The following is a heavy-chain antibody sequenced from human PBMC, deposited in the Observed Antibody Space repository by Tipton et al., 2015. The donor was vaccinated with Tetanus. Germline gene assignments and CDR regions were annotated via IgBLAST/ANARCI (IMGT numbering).Heavy chain of an antibody. CDR2: INHSGST. CDR1: GGSISTYY. CDR3: ARLIVGATTSEYFQH. J-gene: IGHJ1*01. Sequence: TLSLTCTVSGGSISTYYWSWIRQPPGKGLEWIGEINHSGSTNYNPSPKSRVTISVDTSKNQFSLKLSSVTAADTAVYYCARLIVGATTSEYFQHWGQGTLVTVSS. D-gene: IGHD1-26*01. V-gene: IGHV4-34*01.